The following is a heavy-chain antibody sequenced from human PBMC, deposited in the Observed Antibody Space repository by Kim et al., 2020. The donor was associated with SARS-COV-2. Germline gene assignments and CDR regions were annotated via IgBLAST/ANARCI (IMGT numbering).Heavy chain of an antibody. CDR2: INSDGSST. D-gene: IGHD3-10*01. V-gene: IGHV3-74*01. Sequence: GGSLRLSCAASGFTFSSYWMHWVRQAPGKGLVWVSRINSDGSSTSYADSVKGRFTISRDNAKNTLYLQMNSLRAEDTAVYYCARAPKGQWFQPSKGLGMDVWGQGTTVTVSS. CDR1: GFTFSSYW. J-gene: IGHJ6*02. CDR3: ARAPKGQWFQPSKGLGMDV.